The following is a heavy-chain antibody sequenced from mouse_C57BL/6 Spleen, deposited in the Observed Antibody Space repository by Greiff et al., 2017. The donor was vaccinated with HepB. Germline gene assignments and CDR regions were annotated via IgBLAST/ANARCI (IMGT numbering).Heavy chain of an antibody. V-gene: IGHV1-72*01. Sequence: QVQLQQSGAELVKPGASVQLSCKASGYTFTRYWMHWVKQRPGRGLEWIGRIDPNSGGTKYNEKFKSKATLTVDKPSSTAYMQLSSLTAEDSAVDECARKNYGNWDVDGGGTGTTVTVSS. CDR2: IDPNSGGT. CDR1: GYTFTRYW. J-gene: IGHJ1*03. CDR3: ARKNYGNWDVDG. D-gene: IGHD2-1*01.